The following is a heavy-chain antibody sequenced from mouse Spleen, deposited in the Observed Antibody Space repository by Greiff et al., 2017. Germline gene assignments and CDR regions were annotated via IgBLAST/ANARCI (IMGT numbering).Heavy chain of an antibody. J-gene: IGHJ2*01. CDR3: ARQYYGNYAFDY. CDR1: GYAFTNYL. Sequence: VQLQQSGAELVRPGTSVKVSCKASGYAFTNYLIEWVKQRPGQGLEWIGVINTGSGGTNYNEKFKGKATLTADKSSSTAYMQLSSLTSEDSAVYFCARQYYGNYAFDYWGQGTTLTVSS. V-gene: IGHV1-54*01. D-gene: IGHD2-1*01. CDR2: INTGSGGT.